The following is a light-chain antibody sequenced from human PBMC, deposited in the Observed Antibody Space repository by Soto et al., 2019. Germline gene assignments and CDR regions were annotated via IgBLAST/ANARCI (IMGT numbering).Light chain of an antibody. J-gene: IGKJ1*01. Sequence: DIQMTQSPSSLSASVGDRVTITCRASQSISSYLNWYQQKPGKAPKLLIYAASSLQRGVPSRFSGSGSGTGFTPTNSSLQPEAGATYERQQGYSTPWKCGQGTKVEIK. V-gene: IGKV1-39*01. CDR2: AAS. CDR3: QQGYSTPWK. CDR1: QSISSY.